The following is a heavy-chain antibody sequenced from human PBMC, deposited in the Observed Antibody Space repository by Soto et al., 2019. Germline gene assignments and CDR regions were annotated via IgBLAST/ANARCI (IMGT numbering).Heavy chain of an antibody. V-gene: IGHV2-5*02. CDR2: FFWDGVK. CDR1: GFSLSTSGAA. CDR3: AHRATMTIFGLIIDNGIWFDP. Sequence: QINLIESGPTLVKPTQTLTLTCTFSGFSLSTSGAAVGWVRQPPGRPLEWLALFFWDGVKGYNASLGNRLTITKDTSMNQVVLTLTNVDPADTATYYCAHRATMTIFGLIIDNGIWFDPWGQGTRVIVSS. D-gene: IGHD3-3*01. J-gene: IGHJ5*02.